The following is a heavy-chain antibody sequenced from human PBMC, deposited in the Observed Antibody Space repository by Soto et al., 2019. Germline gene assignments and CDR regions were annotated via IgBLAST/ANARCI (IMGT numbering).Heavy chain of an antibody. Sequence: GGSLRLSCTPSGFSFGYHAMIWVRQAPGKGLEWVGFIRSKTYGGTTEYAASVKGRFTISRDDSNRFAYLHMNSLIPEHTAVYYCARDHMFAFDSWGQGTLVTVSS. CDR1: GFSFGYHA. J-gene: IGHJ4*02. CDR2: IRSKTYGGTT. D-gene: IGHD3-10*02. V-gene: IGHV3-49*04. CDR3: ARDHMFAFDS.